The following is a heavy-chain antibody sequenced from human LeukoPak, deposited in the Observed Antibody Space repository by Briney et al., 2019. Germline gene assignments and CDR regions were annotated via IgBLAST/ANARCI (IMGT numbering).Heavy chain of an antibody. Sequence: ASVKVSCKASGYTFTSYGISWVRQAPGQGLGWMGWNSAYNGNTNYAQKLQGRVTMTTDTSTSTAYMELRSLRSDDTAVYYCARDHDTYCSGGSCYRVDAFDIWGQGTMVTVSS. CDR1: GYTFTSYG. CDR3: ARDHDTYCSGGSCYRVDAFDI. J-gene: IGHJ3*02. V-gene: IGHV1-18*01. CDR2: NSAYNGNT. D-gene: IGHD2-15*01.